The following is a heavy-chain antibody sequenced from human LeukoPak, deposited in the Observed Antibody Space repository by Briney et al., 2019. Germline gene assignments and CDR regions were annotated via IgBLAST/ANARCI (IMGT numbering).Heavy chain of an antibody. CDR1: GGSISSYY. Sequence: SETLSLTCTVSGGSISSYYWSWIRQHPWKGLEWIGYIYYSGSTNYNPSLKSRVTISVDTSKNQFSLKLSSVTAADTAVYYCARASYYYDSSGYYYVDYFDYWGQGTLVTVSS. CDR3: ARASYYYDSSGYYYVDYFDY. V-gene: IGHV4-59*01. CDR2: IYYSGST. D-gene: IGHD3-22*01. J-gene: IGHJ4*02.